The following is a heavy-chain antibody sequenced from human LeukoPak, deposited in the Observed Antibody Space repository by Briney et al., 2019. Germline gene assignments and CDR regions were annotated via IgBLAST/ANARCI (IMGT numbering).Heavy chain of an antibody. Sequence: GGSLRLSCAASGFTFSSYSMNWVRQAPGKGLEWVSYISSSSTNIYYADSVKGRFTISRDNAKNSLYLQMNSLRAEDTAVYYCARLEYPGIAAAGIGYWGQGTLVTVSS. D-gene: IGHD6-13*01. CDR1: GFTFSSYS. CDR2: ISSSSTNI. J-gene: IGHJ4*02. V-gene: IGHV3-21*05. CDR3: ARLEYPGIAAAGIGY.